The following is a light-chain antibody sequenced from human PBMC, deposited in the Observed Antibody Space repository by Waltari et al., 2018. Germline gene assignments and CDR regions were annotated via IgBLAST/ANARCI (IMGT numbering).Light chain of an antibody. CDR1: QSITTL. J-gene: IGKJ2*02. CDR2: GAS. CDR3: QQSYNSPCT. Sequence: DIQMTQPPSSQSASVGDRVTITRRASQSITTLLNWYQPKPGKEPTLLIYGASRLQSGVPSRFGGSGSGTDFTLTISSLQVEDFATYYCQQSYNSPCTFGQGTNLEIK. V-gene: IGKV1-39*01.